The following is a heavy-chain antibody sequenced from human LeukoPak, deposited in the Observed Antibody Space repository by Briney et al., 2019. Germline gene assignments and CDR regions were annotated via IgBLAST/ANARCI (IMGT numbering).Heavy chain of an antibody. D-gene: IGHD3-10*01. J-gene: IGHJ6*03. Sequence: ASVKVSCKASGYTFTGYYMHWVRQAPGQGLEWMGWINPNSGGTNYAQKFQGRVTMTRDTSISTAYMELSRLRSDDTAVYYCARDSPITMVRGVYYYYMDVWGKGPRSPSP. CDR3: ARDSPITMVRGVYYYYMDV. CDR2: INPNSGGT. CDR1: GYTFTGYY. V-gene: IGHV1-2*02.